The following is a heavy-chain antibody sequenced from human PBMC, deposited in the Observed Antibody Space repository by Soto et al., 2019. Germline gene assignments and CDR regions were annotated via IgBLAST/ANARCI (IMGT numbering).Heavy chain of an antibody. J-gene: IGHJ4*02. CDR2: ISYDESNK. D-gene: IGHD5-18*01. CDR1: GFIFSSYG. V-gene: IGHV3-30*18. CDR3: AKDIYPGYSYGLGDY. Sequence: QVQLVESGGGVVQPGGSLRLSCAASGFIFSSYGIHWVRQAPGKGLEWVAVISYDESNKYYADSVKDRFTISRDNSKNTLYLQMNSLRPEDTAVYYCAKDIYPGYSYGLGDYWGLGTLVTVSS.